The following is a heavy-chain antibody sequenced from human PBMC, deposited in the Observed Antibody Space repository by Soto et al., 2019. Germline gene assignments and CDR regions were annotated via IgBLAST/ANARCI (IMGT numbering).Heavy chain of an antibody. D-gene: IGHD4-4*01. CDR2: IIPILGIA. Sequence: QVQLVQSGAEVKKPGSSVKVSCKASGGTFSSYTISWVRQAPGQGLEWMGRIIPILGIANYAQKFQGRVTITADKSTSTAYMALSSLRSEDTAVYYCARDRGMATVDFDYWGQGTLVTVSS. CDR1: GGTFSSYT. V-gene: IGHV1-69*08. J-gene: IGHJ4*02. CDR3: ARDRGMATVDFDY.